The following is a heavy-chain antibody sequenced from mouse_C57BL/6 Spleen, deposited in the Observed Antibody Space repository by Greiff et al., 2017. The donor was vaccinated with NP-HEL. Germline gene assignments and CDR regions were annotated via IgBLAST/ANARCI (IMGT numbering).Heavy chain of an antibody. J-gene: IGHJ2*01. V-gene: IGHV5-17*01. D-gene: IGHD6-1*01. Sequence: EVKLVESGGGLVKPGGSLKLSCAASGFTFSDYGMPWVRQAPEKGLEWVAYISSGSSITYYADTVKGRFTISRDNAKNTLFLQMTSLRSEDPAMLYCERLCSLYYFDYWGQGTTLTVSS. CDR1: GFTFSDYG. CDR3: ERLCSLYYFDY. CDR2: ISSGSSIT.